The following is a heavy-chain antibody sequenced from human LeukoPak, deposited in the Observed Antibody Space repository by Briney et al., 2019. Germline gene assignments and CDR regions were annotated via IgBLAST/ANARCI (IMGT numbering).Heavy chain of an antibody. J-gene: IGHJ6*02. Sequence: GGSLRLSCAASGSTFSSYAMSWVRQAPGKGLEWVSAISGSGGSTYYADSVKGRFTISRDNSKNTLYLQMNSLRAEDTAVYYCAKDVGTTWTYYGMDVWGQGTTVTVSS. CDR1: GSTFSSYA. CDR3: AKDVGTTWTYYGMDV. V-gene: IGHV3-23*01. CDR2: ISGSGGST. D-gene: IGHD1-7*01.